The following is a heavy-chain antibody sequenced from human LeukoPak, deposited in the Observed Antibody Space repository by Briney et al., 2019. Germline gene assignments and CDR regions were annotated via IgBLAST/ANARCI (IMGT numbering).Heavy chain of an antibody. Sequence: ASVKVSCKVSGYTLTELSMHWVRQAPGKGLEWMGGFDPEDGETIYAQKFQGRVTMTEDTSTDTAYMELSSLRSEDTAVYYCATPRCSSTSSYGNWFDPWGQGALVTVSS. CDR3: ATPRCSSTSSYGNWFDP. CDR2: FDPEDGET. D-gene: IGHD2-2*01. J-gene: IGHJ5*02. CDR1: GYTLTELS. V-gene: IGHV1-24*01.